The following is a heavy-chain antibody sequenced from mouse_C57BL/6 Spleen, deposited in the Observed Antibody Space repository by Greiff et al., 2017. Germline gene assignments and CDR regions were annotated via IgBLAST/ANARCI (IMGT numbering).Heavy chain of an antibody. J-gene: IGHJ2*01. CDR1: GYPFTSYW. D-gene: IGHD2-3*01. Sequence: QVQLPQPGAELVKPGASVKMSCKASGYPFTSYWITWVKQRPGQGLEWIGEIYPGSGSTNYNEKFNSKATLTVDTSSSTAYMQLSSLTSEDSAVYYCARQGVYDGYYYFDYWGQGTTLTVSS. V-gene: IGHV1-55*01. CDR2: IYPGSGST. CDR3: ARQGVYDGYYYFDY.